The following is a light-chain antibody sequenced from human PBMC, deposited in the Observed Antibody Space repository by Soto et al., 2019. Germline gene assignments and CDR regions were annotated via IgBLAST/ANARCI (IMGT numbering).Light chain of an antibody. CDR3: QQYGSSPKLT. CDR2: GAS. Sequence: EIVLTQSPGTLSLSPGERATLSCRASQSVSSSYLAWYQQKPGQAPRLLIYGASTRATGIPDRFSGSGSGTGFTLTISRLEPEDFAVYYCQQYGSSPKLTFGGGTRLEIK. V-gene: IGKV3-20*01. J-gene: IGKJ5*01. CDR1: QSVSSSY.